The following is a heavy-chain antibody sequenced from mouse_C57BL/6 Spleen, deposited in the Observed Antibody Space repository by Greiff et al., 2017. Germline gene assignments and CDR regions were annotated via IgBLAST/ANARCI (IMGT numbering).Heavy chain of an antibody. CDR1: GYTFTSYW. D-gene: IGHD1-1*01. Sequence: VQLQQPGAELVKPGASVKLSCKASGYTFTSYWMHWVKQRPGRGLEWIGRIDPNSGGTKYNEKFKSKATLTVDKPSSTAYMQLSILTSEDSAVDYCARGGGITTVVATDWYFDVWGTGTTVTVSS. V-gene: IGHV1-72*01. CDR2: IDPNSGGT. J-gene: IGHJ1*03. CDR3: ARGGGITTVVATDWYFDV.